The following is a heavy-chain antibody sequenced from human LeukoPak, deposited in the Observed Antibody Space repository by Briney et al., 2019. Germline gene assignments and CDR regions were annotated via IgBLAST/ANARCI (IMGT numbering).Heavy chain of an antibody. J-gene: IGHJ4*02. D-gene: IGHD6-6*01. CDR1: GYTLTSYG. CDR2: ISAYNGNT. V-gene: IGHV1-18*01. CDR3: ARVVRGSSFP. Sequence: ASVKLSCKASGYTLTSYGISWVRQAPGQGLEWMGWISAYNGNTNYAQKLQGRVTMTTDTSTSTAYLELRSLRSDDTAVYYCARVVRGSSFPWGQGTLVTVSS.